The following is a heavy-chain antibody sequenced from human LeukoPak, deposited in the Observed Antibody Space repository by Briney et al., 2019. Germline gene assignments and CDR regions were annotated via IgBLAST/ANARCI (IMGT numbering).Heavy chain of an antibody. CDR2: IYASGST. J-gene: IGHJ4*02. V-gene: IGHV4-4*07. D-gene: IGHD1-26*01. Sequence: SETLSLTYTVAGGSISSYYWSWIRQPAGKGLEWIGRIYASGSTNYNASLKSRVSMSVDTSKNQFSLKLSSVTAADTAVFYCARENSGSYREFDYWGQGTLVTVSS. CDR1: GGSISSYY. CDR3: ARENSGSYREFDY.